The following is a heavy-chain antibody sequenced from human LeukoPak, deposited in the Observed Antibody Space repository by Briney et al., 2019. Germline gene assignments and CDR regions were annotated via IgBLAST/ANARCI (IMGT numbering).Heavy chain of an antibody. Sequence: GGSLRLSCAASGFTFSSYAMSWVRQAPGKGLEWVSAISGSGGSTYYADSVKGRFTISRDNSKNTLYLQMNSLRAEDTAVYYCAKCDSGYGDYGGAFDIWGQGTMVTVSS. CDR2: ISGSGGST. D-gene: IGHD4-17*01. CDR3: AKCDSGYGDYGGAFDI. CDR1: GFTFSSYA. V-gene: IGHV3-23*01. J-gene: IGHJ3*02.